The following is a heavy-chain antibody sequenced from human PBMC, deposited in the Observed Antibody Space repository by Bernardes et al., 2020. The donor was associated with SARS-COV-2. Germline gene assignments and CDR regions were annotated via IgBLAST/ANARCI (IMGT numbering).Heavy chain of an antibody. CDR1: GFTFSNYA. J-gene: IGHJ4*02. V-gene: IGHV3-23*01. CDR2: ISGSGGST. Sequence: GGSLRLSCAASGFTFSNYAMSWVRQAPGKGLEWDSAISGSGGSTYYADSVKGRFTISRDNSKNTLYLQMNSLRAEDTAVYYCAKDPYYDFWSGYYLDYWGQGTLVTVSS. CDR3: AKDPYYDFWSGYYLDY. D-gene: IGHD3-3*01.